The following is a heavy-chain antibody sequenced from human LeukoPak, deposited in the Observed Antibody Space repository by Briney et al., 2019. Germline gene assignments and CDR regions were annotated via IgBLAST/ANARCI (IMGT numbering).Heavy chain of an antibody. V-gene: IGHV4-31*03. CDR1: GGSISSGGYY. CDR3: AGARGCSSTSCYQFDY. D-gene: IGHD2-2*01. CDR2: INYSGST. J-gene: IGHJ4*02. Sequence: SETLSLTCTGSGGSISSGGYYWSWIRQHPGKGLEWIGYINYSGSTYYNPSLKSRVTISVDLSKNHFSLKLSSVTAADSAVYYCAGARGCSSTSCYQFDYWGQGTLVTVSS.